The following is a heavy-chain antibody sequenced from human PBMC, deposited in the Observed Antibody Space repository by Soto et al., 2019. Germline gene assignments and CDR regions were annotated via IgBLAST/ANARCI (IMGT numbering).Heavy chain of an antibody. J-gene: IGHJ4*02. CDR1: GASLSSGGHY. CDR3: ARRYCSDSYCSYFDY. D-gene: IGHD2-15*01. V-gene: IGHV4-31*03. CDR2: VYSTGGT. Sequence: SETLSLTCTVSGASLSSGGHYWTWIRQHPGKGLEWIGYVYSTGGTYYNPSLKSRVDISIDTSKNQFSLRMSSVTAADTAIYYCARRYCSDSYCSYFDYWGRGTLVTISS.